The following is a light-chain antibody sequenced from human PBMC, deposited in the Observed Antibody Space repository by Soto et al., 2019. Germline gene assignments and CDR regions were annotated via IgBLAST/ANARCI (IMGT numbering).Light chain of an antibody. CDR2: DAS. CDR1: QSVSSSY. V-gene: IGKV3-20*01. Sequence: EIVLTQSPGTLSLSPGERATLSCRASQSVSSSYLAWYQQKPGQAPRLLIYDASSRATGIPDRFSGSGSGTDFTLTISILEPEDFVVYYCQQYGSAPQTFGQGTKVEIK. CDR3: QQYGSAPQT. J-gene: IGKJ1*01.